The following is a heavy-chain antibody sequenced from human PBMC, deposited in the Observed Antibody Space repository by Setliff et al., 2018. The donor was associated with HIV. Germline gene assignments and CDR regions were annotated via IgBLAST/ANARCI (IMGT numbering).Heavy chain of an antibody. V-gene: IGHV1-69*05. CDR1: GGTFSSYA. CDR3: ARGPNTAMVPGYFDS. CDR2: IIPIFGTA. D-gene: IGHD5-18*01. Sequence: SVKVSCKASGGTFSSYAISWVRQAPGQGLEWMGGIIPIFGTANYAQKFQGRVTITTDESTSTAYMELSSLRSEDTAVYYCARGPNTAMVPGYFDSWGQGTLVTVSS. J-gene: IGHJ4*02.